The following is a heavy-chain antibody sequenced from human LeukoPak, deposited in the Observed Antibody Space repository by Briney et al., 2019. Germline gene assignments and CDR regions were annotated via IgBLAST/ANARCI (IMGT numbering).Heavy chain of an antibody. D-gene: IGHD2-21*01. CDR1: GFTFSSYG. CDR2: IRYDGSNK. CDR3: AADWAYYFDY. J-gene: IGHJ4*02. V-gene: IGHV3-30*02. Sequence: GGSLRLSCAASGFTFSSYGMHWVRQAPGKGLEWVAFIRYDGSNKYYADSVKGRFTISRDNSKNTLYLQMNSLRAEDTAVYYCAADWAYYFDYWGQGTLVTVSS.